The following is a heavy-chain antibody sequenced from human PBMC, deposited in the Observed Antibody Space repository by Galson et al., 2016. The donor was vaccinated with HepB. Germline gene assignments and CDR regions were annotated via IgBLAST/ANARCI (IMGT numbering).Heavy chain of an antibody. Sequence: SLRLSCAASGFTFSSYAMMWVRQAPGKGLEWVSAISGSGGTTYYADSVKGRFTISRDNSKNTLYLEMNSLRAEDTAVYYCAKPRRGNCKNGVCDYYYYAMDVWGQGTTVSVSS. D-gene: IGHD2-8*01. CDR2: ISGSGGTT. CDR3: AKPRRGNCKNGVCDYYYYAMDV. V-gene: IGHV3-23*01. CDR1: GFTFSSYA. J-gene: IGHJ6*02.